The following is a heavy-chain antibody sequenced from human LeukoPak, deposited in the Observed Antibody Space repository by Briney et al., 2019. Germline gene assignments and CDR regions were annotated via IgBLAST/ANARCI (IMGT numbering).Heavy chain of an antibody. J-gene: IGHJ5*02. V-gene: IGHV1-46*01. D-gene: IGHD6-13*01. Sequence: ASVKVSCKASGYTFTSYYMHWVRQAPGQGLEWMGIINPSGGSTSYAQKFQGRVTMTRDTSTSTVYMELSSLRSEDTAVYYCARDRRRKAAAGSWFDPWGQGTLVTVSS. CDR3: ARDRRRKAAAGSWFDP. CDR1: GYTFTSYY. CDR2: INPSGGST.